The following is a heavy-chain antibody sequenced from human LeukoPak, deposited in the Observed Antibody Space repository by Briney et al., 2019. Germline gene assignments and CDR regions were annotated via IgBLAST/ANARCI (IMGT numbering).Heavy chain of an antibody. J-gene: IGHJ4*02. CDR3: ARRYLYYFDY. V-gene: IGHV1-69*06. Sequence: SVKVSCKASGGTFSSYDISWVRQAPGQGLEWMGGIIPMLGTPNYAQKFQGRVTITADKSTSTAYMDLSSLRSEDTAVYYCARRYLYYFDYWGQGTLVTVSS. CDR1: GGTFSSYD. CDR2: IIPMLGTP. D-gene: IGHD1-14*01.